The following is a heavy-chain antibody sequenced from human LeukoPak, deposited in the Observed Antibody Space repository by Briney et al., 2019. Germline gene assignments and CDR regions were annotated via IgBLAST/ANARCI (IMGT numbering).Heavy chain of an antibody. D-gene: IGHD1-1*01. Sequence: ASETLSLTCAVSGGSMSSYYWSWIRQPPGKGLEWIGYIFYSGSTNYNPSLKSRVIISVDTSKNQFSLKLSSVTAADTAVYYCARAGPENLNWRYYIDFWGQGILVTVSS. CDR2: IFYSGST. CDR3: ARAGPENLNWRYYIDF. CDR1: GGSMSSYY. J-gene: IGHJ4*02. V-gene: IGHV4-59*08.